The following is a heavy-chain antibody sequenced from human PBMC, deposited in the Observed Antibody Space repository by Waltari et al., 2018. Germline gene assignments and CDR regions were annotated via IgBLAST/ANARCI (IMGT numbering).Heavy chain of an antibody. CDR1: GFTFSNSW. V-gene: IGHV3-7*01. J-gene: IGHJ6*02. Sequence: EVQVVESGGGLVQPGGSLRLSCAASGFTFSNSWMDWVRQAPGKGLDWVANIKQDGSEKNYVDSVKGRFTIFRDNTKNSLYLQMNSLRAEDTAVYYCSKSLDVWGPGTTVTVSS. CDR2: IKQDGSEK. CDR3: SKSLDV.